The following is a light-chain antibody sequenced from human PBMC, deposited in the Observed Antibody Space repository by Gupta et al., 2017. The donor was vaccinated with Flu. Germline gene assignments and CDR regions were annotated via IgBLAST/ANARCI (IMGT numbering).Light chain of an antibody. Sequence: QSALTQPASVSGSPGQSLTISCTRTSSDVGGYNYVSWYQQHPGKAPKLMIYEVSNRPSGVSNRFSGSKSGNTASLTISGLQAEDEADYYCSSYTSSSHYVFGTGTKVTVL. J-gene: IGLJ1*01. CDR1: SSDVGGYNY. CDR3: SSYTSSSHYV. CDR2: EVS. V-gene: IGLV2-14*01.